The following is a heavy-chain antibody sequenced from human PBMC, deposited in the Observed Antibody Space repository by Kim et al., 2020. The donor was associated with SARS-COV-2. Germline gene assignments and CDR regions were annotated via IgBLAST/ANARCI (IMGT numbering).Heavy chain of an antibody. V-gene: IGHV4-61*02. CDR3: ARDGLNDYLDAFDI. Sequence: SETLSLTCTVSGGSISSGSYYWSWIRQPAGKGLEWIGRIYTSGSTNYNPSLKSRVTISVDTSKNQFSLKLSSVTAADTAVYYFARDGLNDYLDAFDIWGQGTMVTVSS. CDR1: GGSISSGSYY. D-gene: IGHD4-17*01. J-gene: IGHJ3*02. CDR2: IYTSGST.